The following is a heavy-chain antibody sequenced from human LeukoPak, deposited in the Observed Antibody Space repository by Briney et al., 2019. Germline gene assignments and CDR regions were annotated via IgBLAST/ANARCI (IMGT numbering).Heavy chain of an antibody. CDR1: GGTFSSYA. CDR3: ARDLSYYGSGSYSGTDY. D-gene: IGHD3-10*01. J-gene: IGHJ4*02. Sequence: SVKVSCKASGGTFSSYAISWVRQAPGQGLEWMGGIIPIFGTANYAQKFQGRVTITADESTSTAYMELSSLRSEDTAVYYCARDLSYYGSGSYSGTDYWGQGTLVTVSS. V-gene: IGHV1-69*13. CDR2: IIPIFGTA.